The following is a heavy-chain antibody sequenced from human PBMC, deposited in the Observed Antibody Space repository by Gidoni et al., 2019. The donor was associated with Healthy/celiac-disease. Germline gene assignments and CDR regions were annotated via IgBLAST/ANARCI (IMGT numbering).Heavy chain of an antibody. CDR1: GGSISSSRYY. V-gene: IGHV4-39*07. CDR3: ARTIATVVTPAAFDI. D-gene: IGHD4-17*01. CDR2: IYYSVST. J-gene: IGHJ3*02. Sequence: QLQLQESGPGLVKPSETLSLPCTVSGGSISSSRYYWGWIRQHPGMRLEWIGSIYYSVSTYYNPSLKCRVTISVDTSKNQFSLKLSSVTAADTAVYYCARTIATVVTPAAFDIWGQGTMVTVSS.